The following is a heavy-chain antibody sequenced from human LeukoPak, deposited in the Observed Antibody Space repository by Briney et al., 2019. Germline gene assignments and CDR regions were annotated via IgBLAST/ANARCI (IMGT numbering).Heavy chain of an antibody. CDR1: GGSFSGYY. J-gene: IGHJ6*03. D-gene: IGHD1-26*01. CDR3: ATSGSYGYYYYMDV. CDR2: INHSGST. V-gene: IGHV4-34*01. Sequence: PSETLSLTCAVYGGSFSGYYWSWIRQPPGKGLEWIGEINHSGSTNYNPSLKSRVTISVDTSKNQFSLKLSSVTAADTAVYYCATSGSYGYYYYMDVWGKGTTVTVSS.